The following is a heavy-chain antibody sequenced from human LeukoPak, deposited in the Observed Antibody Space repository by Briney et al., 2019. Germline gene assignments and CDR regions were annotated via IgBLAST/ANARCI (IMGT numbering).Heavy chain of an antibody. CDR1: GGSISSYY. D-gene: IGHD6-6*01. Sequence: SETLSLTCTVSGGSISSYYWGWIRQPPGKGLEWIGSIYYSGSTYYNPSLKSRVTISVDTSKNQFSLKLSSVTAADTAVYYCARVTLSSHNLDYWGQGTLVTVSS. CDR2: IYYSGST. J-gene: IGHJ4*02. V-gene: IGHV4-39*07. CDR3: ARVTLSSHNLDY.